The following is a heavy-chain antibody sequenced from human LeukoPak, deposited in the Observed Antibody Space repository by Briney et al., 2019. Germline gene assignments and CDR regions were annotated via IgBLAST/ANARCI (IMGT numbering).Heavy chain of an antibody. CDR1: GFTFSNYE. V-gene: IGHV3-48*03. J-gene: IGHJ4*02. CDR3: ARSGYDTIFDY. D-gene: IGHD5-12*01. Sequence: GGSLRLSCAASGFTFSNYEMNWVRQAPGKGLEWVSYISSRGSTMYYADSVKGRFTISRDNAKNSLYLQMNSLRAEDTAVYYCARSGYDTIFDYWGQGTLITVSS. CDR2: ISSRGSTM.